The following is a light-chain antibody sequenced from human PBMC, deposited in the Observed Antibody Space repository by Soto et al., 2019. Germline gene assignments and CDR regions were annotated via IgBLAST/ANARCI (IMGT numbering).Light chain of an antibody. J-gene: IGKJ2*01. CDR2: AAS. CDR1: QSIRSY. V-gene: IGKV1-39*01. Sequence: DIQMTQSPSSLSASVGDRVTITCRASQSIRSYLNWYQQKPGKATKLLIYAASSLHSGFPSRFSGSGSRTDFTLTISSLQPEEFATYYCQQSYSTPYTFGQGTKLAIK. CDR3: QQSYSTPYT.